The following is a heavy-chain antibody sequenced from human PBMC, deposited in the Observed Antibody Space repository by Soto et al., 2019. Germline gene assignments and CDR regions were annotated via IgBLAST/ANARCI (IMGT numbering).Heavy chain of an antibody. J-gene: IGHJ5*02. Sequence: ASVKVSCKASGYTFTSYAMHWVRQAPGQRLEWMGWINAGNGNTGYAQKFQGRVTMTRNTSISTAYMELSSLRSEDTAVYYCARGAYSSSWYFSWFDPWGQGTLVTVSS. CDR3: ARGAYSSSWYFSWFDP. D-gene: IGHD6-13*01. V-gene: IGHV1-3*01. CDR1: GYTFTSYA. CDR2: INAGNGNT.